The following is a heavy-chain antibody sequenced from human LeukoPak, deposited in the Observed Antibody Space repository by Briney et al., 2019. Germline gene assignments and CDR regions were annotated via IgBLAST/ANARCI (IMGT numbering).Heavy chain of an antibody. Sequence: GASVKVSCKSSGYTFSDHYIYWVRQAPGQGLEWMGWIDPNSGDTQYSQKFQGWVTMTRDTSISTAYMEVSRLKSDDTAVYYCARVWSTTVTWYNWFDPWGQGTLVTVAS. CDR2: IDPNSGDT. CDR1: GYTFSDHY. J-gene: IGHJ5*02. CDR3: ARVWSTTVTWYNWFDP. V-gene: IGHV1-2*04. D-gene: IGHD4-11*01.